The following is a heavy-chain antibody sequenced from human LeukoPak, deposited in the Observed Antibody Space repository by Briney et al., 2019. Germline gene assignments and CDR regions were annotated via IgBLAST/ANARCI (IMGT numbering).Heavy chain of an antibody. CDR1: GGTFSSYA. Sequence: VASVKVSCKASGGTFSSYAITWVRQAPGQGLQWMGGIIPMFGAVNYAQKFQGRVTITADKSTGTAYMELSSLRSEDTAVYYCVRDYDISGPQKNFFDYWGQGTLVTVSS. D-gene: IGHD3-22*01. V-gene: IGHV1-69*06. CDR3: VRDYDISGPQKNFFDY. CDR2: IIPMFGAV. J-gene: IGHJ4*02.